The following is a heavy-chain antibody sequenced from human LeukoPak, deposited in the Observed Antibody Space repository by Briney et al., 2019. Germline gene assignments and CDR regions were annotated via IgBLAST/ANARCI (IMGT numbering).Heavy chain of an antibody. CDR2: IYHSGST. V-gene: IGHV4-34*01. Sequence: SETLSLTCAVYGGSFSGYYWSWIRQPPGKGLEWIGYIYHSGSTYYNPSLKSRVTISVDRSKNQFSLKLSSVTAADTAVYYCARGRRSDAFDIWGQGTMVTVSS. CDR1: GGSFSGYY. J-gene: IGHJ3*02. CDR3: ARGRRSDAFDI.